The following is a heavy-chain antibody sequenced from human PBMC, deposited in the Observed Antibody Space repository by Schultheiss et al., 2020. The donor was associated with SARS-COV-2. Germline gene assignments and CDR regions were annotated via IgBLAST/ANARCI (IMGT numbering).Heavy chain of an antibody. D-gene: IGHD1-1*01. Sequence: GGSLRLSCAASGFTFSSYTMSWVRQAPGKGLEWVSAISGSGGSTYYADSVKGRFTISRDNSKNTLYLQMNSLRAEDTAVYYCAKHTDTTVYYYYMDVWGKGTTVTVSS. CDR3: AKHTDTTVYYYYMDV. CDR2: ISGSGGST. CDR1: GFTFSSYT. J-gene: IGHJ6*03. V-gene: IGHV3-23*01.